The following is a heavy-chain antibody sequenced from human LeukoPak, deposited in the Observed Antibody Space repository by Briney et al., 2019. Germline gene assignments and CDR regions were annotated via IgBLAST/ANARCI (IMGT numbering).Heavy chain of an antibody. J-gene: IGHJ4*02. CDR2: INHSGST. CDR3: ARGTTYDYVWGSYRSTDFDY. V-gene: IGHV4-39*07. Sequence: TSETLSLTCTVSGGSISSSSYYRGWIRQPPGKGLEWIGEINHSGSTNYNPSLKSRVTISVDTSKNQFSLKLSSVTAADTAVYYCARGTTYDYVWGSYRSTDFDYWGQGTLVTVSS. CDR1: GGSISSSSYY. D-gene: IGHD3-16*02.